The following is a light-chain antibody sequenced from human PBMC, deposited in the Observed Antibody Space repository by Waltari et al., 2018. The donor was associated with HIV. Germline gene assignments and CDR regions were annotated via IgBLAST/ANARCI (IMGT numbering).Light chain of an antibody. J-gene: IGKJ3*01. CDR2: GAS. CDR3: QQRSDWPPT. CDR1: QRVSSY. V-gene: IGKV3-11*01. Sequence: EIVLTQSPATMSLSPGERATLSCRASQRVSSYLAWYQQKPGQAPRLRIYGASSRATGIPARFSGSGSGTDFTLTISSLEPEDFAVYYCQQRSDWPPTFGPGTKVDIK.